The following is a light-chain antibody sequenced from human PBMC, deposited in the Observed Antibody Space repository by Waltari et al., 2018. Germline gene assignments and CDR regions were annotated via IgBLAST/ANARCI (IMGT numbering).Light chain of an antibody. J-gene: IGKJ4*01. CDR3: QQRGNWAPLT. V-gene: IGKV3-11*01. CDR2: DVS. Sequence: ELVLTQSPATLYLSPGERATLSCRARQSVGNFLAWYRQKPGQPPRLVIYDVSHRATGTPARFSGSGSGTDFTLTISTLQPEDFAFYFCQQRGNWAPLTFGGGTEVVIK. CDR1: QSVGNF.